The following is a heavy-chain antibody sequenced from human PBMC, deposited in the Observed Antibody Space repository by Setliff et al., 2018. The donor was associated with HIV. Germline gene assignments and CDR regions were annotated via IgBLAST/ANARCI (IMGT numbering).Heavy chain of an antibody. J-gene: IGHJ1*01. CDR1: GGAFISHT. V-gene: IGHV1-18*04. CDR2: INPNNGGT. CDR3: ARDPSSGIYYDSSGQYFQN. D-gene: IGHD3-22*01. Sequence: ASVKVSCKASGGAFISHTFTWVRQAPGQGLEWMGWINPNNGGTNYAQKFQGRVSMTIDTSTSTAYMGLRSLRPDDTAVYFCARDPSSGIYYDSSGQYFQNWGQGTLVTVSS.